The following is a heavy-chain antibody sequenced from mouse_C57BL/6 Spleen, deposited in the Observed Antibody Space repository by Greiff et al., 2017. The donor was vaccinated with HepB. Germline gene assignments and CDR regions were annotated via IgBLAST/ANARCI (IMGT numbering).Heavy chain of an antibody. D-gene: IGHD3-1*01. CDR2: INPNNGGT. CDR3: ASRTSLRGGAMDY. CDR1: GYTFTDYN. J-gene: IGHJ4*01. Sequence: EVKLQESGPELVKPGASVKMSCKASGYTFTDYNMHWVKQSHGKSLEWIGYINPNNGGTSYNQKFKGKATLTVNKSSSTAYMELRSLTSEDSAVYYCASRTSLRGGAMDYWGQGTSVTVSS. V-gene: IGHV1-22*01.